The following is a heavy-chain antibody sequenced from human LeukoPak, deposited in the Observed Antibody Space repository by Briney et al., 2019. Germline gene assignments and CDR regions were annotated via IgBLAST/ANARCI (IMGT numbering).Heavy chain of an antibody. D-gene: IGHD4-11*01. CDR1: GYTFTSYD. Sequence: ASVKVSCKASGYTFTSYDINWVRQATGQGLEWMGWMNPNSGNTGYAQKFQGRVTMTRSTSISTAYMELSSLRSEDTAVYYCARGPPYDYSNYYYYGMDVWGQGTTVTVSS. V-gene: IGHV1-8*01. CDR3: ARGPPYDYSNYYYYGMDV. J-gene: IGHJ6*02. CDR2: MNPNSGNT.